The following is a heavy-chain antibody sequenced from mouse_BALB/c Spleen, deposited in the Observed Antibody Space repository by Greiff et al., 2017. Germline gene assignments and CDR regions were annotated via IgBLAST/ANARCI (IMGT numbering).Heavy chain of an antibody. V-gene: IGHV7-3*02. Sequence: EVQLVESGGGLVQPGGSLRLSCATSGFTFTDYYMSWVRQPPGKALEWLGFISNKANGYTTEYSASVKVRFTISSDNSHSILYIQMNTLRAEDSATYYCARFPAYWYFDVWGAGTTVTVSS. CDR3: ARFPAYWYFDV. CDR1: GFTFTDYY. J-gene: IGHJ1*01. CDR2: ISNKANGYTT.